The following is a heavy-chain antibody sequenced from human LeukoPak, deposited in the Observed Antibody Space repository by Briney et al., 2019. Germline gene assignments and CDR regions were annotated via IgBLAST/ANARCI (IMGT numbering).Heavy chain of an antibody. CDR2: IYHSGST. Sequence: SETLSLTCAVSGGSISSGGYSWSWIRQPPGKGLEWIGYIYHSGSTYYNPSLKSRVTISVDRSKNQFSLKLSSVTAADTAVYYCARGGGDGSSWSDNFDYWGQGTLVTVSS. J-gene: IGHJ4*02. CDR3: ARGGGDGSSWSDNFDY. CDR1: GGSISSGGYS. V-gene: IGHV4-30-2*01. D-gene: IGHD6-13*01.